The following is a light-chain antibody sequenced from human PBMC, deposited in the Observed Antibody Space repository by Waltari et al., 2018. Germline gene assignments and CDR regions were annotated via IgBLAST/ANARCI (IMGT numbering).Light chain of an antibody. Sequence: QSALTQPASVSGSPGQSITISCIGTNSDVGAYNYVSWYQQHPGKAPKLIIYDVTKWPSGVFNRFSGSKSGNTASLTISGLQAEDEADYYCCSHAGSTTFVVFGGGTKLTVL. CDR3: CSHAGSTTFVV. CDR2: DVT. CDR1: NSDVGAYNY. V-gene: IGLV2-23*02. J-gene: IGLJ2*01.